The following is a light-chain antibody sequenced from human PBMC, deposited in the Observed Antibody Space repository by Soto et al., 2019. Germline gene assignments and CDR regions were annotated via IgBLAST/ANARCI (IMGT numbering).Light chain of an antibody. Sequence: SYELTQPPSVSVAPGKTARITCGGNNIGSKSVHWYQQKPGQAPVLVIYYDSDRPSGIPERFSGSNSGNTATLTISRVEAGDEADYHCQVWDSRRVFGGGTKLTVL. J-gene: IGLJ2*01. CDR3: QVWDSRRV. V-gene: IGLV3-21*04. CDR1: NIGSKS. CDR2: YDS.